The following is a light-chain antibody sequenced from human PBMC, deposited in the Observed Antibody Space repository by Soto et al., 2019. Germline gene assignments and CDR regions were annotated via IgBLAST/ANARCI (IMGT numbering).Light chain of an antibody. CDR1: SSDVGGYNY. V-gene: IGLV2-11*01. CDR3: CSYAGNYFYV. CDR2: DVT. Sequence: QSVLIQPRSVSGSPGQSVAISCTGTSSDVGGYNYVSWYQQHPGKAPKLMIYDVTKRPSGVPDRFSGSKSGNTASLTISGLQAEDEADYYCCSYAGNYFYVFGTGTKVTVL. J-gene: IGLJ1*01.